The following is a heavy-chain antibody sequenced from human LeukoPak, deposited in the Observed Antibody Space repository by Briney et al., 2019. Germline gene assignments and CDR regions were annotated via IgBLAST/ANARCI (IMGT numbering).Heavy chain of an antibody. Sequence: PGRSLRLSCAASGFTFSSYATHWVRQAPGKGLEWVAVISYDGSNKYYADSVKGRFTISRDNSKNTLYLQMNSLRAEDTAVYYCARDGRNGAFDYWGQGTLVTVSS. J-gene: IGHJ4*02. V-gene: IGHV3-30-3*01. CDR2: ISYDGSNK. CDR1: GFTFSSYA. D-gene: IGHD1-1*01. CDR3: ARDGRNGAFDY.